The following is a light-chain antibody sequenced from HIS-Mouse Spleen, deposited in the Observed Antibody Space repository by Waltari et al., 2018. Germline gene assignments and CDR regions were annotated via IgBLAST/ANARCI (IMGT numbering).Light chain of an antibody. Sequence: QSALTQPRSVSGSPGQSVTISCTGTSSDVGGYNYVSWYQQHPGKAPKLMNYDVIKRPYGVPARFSGSKSGNPASLTISGLQADDEADYYCCSYAGSYTFVVFGGGTKLTVL. CDR2: DVI. J-gene: IGLJ2*01. CDR1: SSDVGGYNY. CDR3: CSYAGSYTFVV. V-gene: IGLV2-11*01.